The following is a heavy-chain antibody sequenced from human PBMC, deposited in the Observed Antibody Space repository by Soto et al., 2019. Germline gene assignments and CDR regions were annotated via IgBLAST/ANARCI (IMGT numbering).Heavy chain of an antibody. D-gene: IGHD3-22*01. J-gene: IGHJ5*02. Sequence: GGSLRLSCAASGFTFSNYAVSWVRQAPGKGLEWVSGISGSGGSTYYADSVKGRFTISRDNSKNTLYLQMNSLRAEDTAVYYCASPYEKNLSWGFDPWGQGTLVTVSS. CDR1: GFTFSNYA. V-gene: IGHV3-23*01. CDR2: ISGSGGST. CDR3: ASPYEKNLSWGFDP.